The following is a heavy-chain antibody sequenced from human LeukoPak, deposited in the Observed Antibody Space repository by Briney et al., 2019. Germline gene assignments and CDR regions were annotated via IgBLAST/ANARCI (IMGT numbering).Heavy chain of an antibody. CDR3: ARHLMDTAMGGFWFDP. CDR1: GYSFTSYW. D-gene: IGHD5-18*01. V-gene: IGHV5-51*01. CDR2: IYPGDSGT. J-gene: IGHJ5*02. Sequence: GESLKISCKGSGYSFTSYWIGWVRQMPGKGLEWMGIIYPGDSGTRYSPSFQGQVTISADKSISTAYLQWSSLKASDTAMYYCARHLMDTAMGGFWFDPWGQGTLVTVSS.